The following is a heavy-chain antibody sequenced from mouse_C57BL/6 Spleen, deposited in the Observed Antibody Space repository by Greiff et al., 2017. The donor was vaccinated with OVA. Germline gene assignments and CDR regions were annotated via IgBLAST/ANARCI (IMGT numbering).Heavy chain of an antibody. CDR2: ISDGGSYT. D-gene: IGHD2-3*01. CDR1: GFTFSSYA. J-gene: IGHJ2*01. Sequence: DVQLVESGGGLVKPGGSLKLSCAASGFTFSSYAMSWVRQTPEKRLEWVATISDGGSYTYYPDNVKGRFTISRDNAKNNLYLQMSHLKSEDTAMYYCAREWGDGYFDYWGQGTTLTVSS. CDR3: AREWGDGYFDY. V-gene: IGHV5-4*01.